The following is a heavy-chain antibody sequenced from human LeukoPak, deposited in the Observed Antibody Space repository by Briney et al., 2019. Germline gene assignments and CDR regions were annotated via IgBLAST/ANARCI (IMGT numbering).Heavy chain of an antibody. CDR2: FDPVDEET. CDR1: GYTLTELS. D-gene: IGHD1-26*01. CDR3: AITPSGSPPFFHY. J-gene: IGHJ4*02. V-gene: IGHV1-24*01. Sequence: WASVKVSCKVSGYTLTELSMHWVRQAPGKGLEWMGTFDPVDEETIYAQKFQGRVTMTEDTSTDTAYMELSSLRSEDTAVFYCAITPSGSPPFFHYWGQGTLVTVSS.